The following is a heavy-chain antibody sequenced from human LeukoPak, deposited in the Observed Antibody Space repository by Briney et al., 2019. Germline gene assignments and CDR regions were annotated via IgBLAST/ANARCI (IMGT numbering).Heavy chain of an antibody. V-gene: IGHV4-39*01. CDR1: GGSFISSDYH. CDR3: ARHCCSSPAKRVFDI. Sequence: SETLSLTCTVSGGSFISSDYHWGWVRQPPGKGLEWIVTISYSGNTDYHQSLRSRVTISVDTPNNQFSLRLGSVTAADTAVYHCARHCCSSPAKRVFDIWGQGTMVTVSS. CDR2: ISYSGNT. D-gene: IGHD2-2*01. J-gene: IGHJ3*02.